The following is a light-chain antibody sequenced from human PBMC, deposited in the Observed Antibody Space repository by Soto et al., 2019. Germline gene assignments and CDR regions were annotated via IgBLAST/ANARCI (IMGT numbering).Light chain of an antibody. CDR2: SAS. J-gene: IGKJ4*01. V-gene: IGKV1-6*01. Sequence: IQMTQSPSSLSASVGDRVTITCRASQGVRDDVGWYQQKPGKAPKLLIYSASTLQSGVPSRFSGSGSGTDFTLTIIGLLPEDFATYYCLQESNYPLTFGGGIKADIK. CDR1: QGVRDD. CDR3: LQESNYPLT.